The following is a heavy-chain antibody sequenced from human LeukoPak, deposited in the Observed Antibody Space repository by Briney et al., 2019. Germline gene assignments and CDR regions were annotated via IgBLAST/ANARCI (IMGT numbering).Heavy chain of an antibody. CDR1: GGSISSYY. CDR3: AREHESLRFLEWSPSYYFDY. V-gene: IGHV4-4*07. Sequence: SETLSLTCTVSGGSISSYYWSWIRQPAGKGLEWIGRIYTSRSTNYNPSLKSRVTMSVDTSKNQFSLKLSSVTAADTAVYYCAREHESLRFLEWSPSYYFDYWGQGTLVTVSS. J-gene: IGHJ4*02. CDR2: IYTSRST. D-gene: IGHD3-3*01.